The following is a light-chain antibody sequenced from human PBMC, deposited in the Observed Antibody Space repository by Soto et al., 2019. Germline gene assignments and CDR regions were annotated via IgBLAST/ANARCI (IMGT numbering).Light chain of an antibody. J-gene: IGKJ1*01. V-gene: IGKV3-20*01. CDR2: GAS. CDR1: QSVASRN. CDR3: QAWT. Sequence: EIVPTQSPGTLSLSPGERATLSCRASQSVASRNLAWYQQKSGQAPRLLIYGASSRAIHTPDRFSGSGSGTDFTLTISRLEPEDFTVYYCQAWTFGQGTKVDIK.